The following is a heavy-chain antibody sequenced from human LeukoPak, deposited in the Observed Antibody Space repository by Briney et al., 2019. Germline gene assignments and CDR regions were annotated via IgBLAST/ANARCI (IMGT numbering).Heavy chain of an antibody. D-gene: IGHD6-13*01. CDR1: GFTFSTYW. V-gene: IGHV3-7*03. CDR3: AKLSIAAAGTGFDY. J-gene: IGHJ4*02. Sequence: PGGSLRLSCAASGFTFSTYWMTWVRQAPGKGLEWVANIKQDGSEKSYVDSVKGRFTISRDNSKNTLYLQMNSLRVEDTAVYYCAKLSIAAAGTGFDYWGQGTLVTVSS. CDR2: IKQDGSEK.